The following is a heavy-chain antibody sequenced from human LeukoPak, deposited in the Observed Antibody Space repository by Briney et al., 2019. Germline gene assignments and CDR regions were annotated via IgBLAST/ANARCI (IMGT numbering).Heavy chain of an antibody. CDR2: IIPIFGTA. D-gene: IGHD2-2*01. CDR1: GYTFTSYG. J-gene: IGHJ5*02. Sequence: GASVKVSCKASGYTFTSYGISWVRQAPGQGLEWMGGIIPIFGTANYAQKFQGRVTVTADESTSTAYMELSSLRSEDTAVYYCARAHGLGYCSSTSCFLNWFDPWGQGTLVTVSS. CDR3: ARAHGLGYCSSTSCFLNWFDP. V-gene: IGHV1-69*13.